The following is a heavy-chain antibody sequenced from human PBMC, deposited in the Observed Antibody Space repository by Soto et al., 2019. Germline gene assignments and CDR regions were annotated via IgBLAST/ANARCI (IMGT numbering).Heavy chain of an antibody. CDR1: GFTFSDYY. D-gene: IGHD6-19*01. J-gene: IGHJ6*02. CDR3: VRVRYGSGGFYYYGMDV. Sequence: GGSLRLSCAASGFTFSDYYMSWIRQAPGKGLEWVSYISSSSSYTNYADSVKGRFTINPDTSKNQFSLQLNSVTPGDTAVYYCVRVRYGSGGFYYYGMDVWGQGTTVTVSS. V-gene: IGHV3-11*06. CDR2: ISSSSSYT.